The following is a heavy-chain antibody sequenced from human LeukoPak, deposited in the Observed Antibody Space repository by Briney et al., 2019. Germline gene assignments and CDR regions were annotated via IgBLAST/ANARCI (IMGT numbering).Heavy chain of an antibody. CDR1: GGTFSSYA. J-gene: IGHJ4*02. CDR3: ARERPPGDSSNWFLEGYFDI. V-gene: IGHV1-69*05. CDR2: ITPIFGTA. Sequence: GASVKVSCKTSGGTFSSYAISWVRQAPGQGLEWMGGITPIFGTANYAQKFQGRVTITTDESTSTAYMELSTLRSDDTAVYYCARERPPGDSSNWFLEGYFDIWGQGTLVTVSS. D-gene: IGHD6-13*01.